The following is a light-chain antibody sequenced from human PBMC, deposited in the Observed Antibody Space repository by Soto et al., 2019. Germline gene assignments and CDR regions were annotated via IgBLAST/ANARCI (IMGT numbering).Light chain of an antibody. CDR1: QFIGNY. V-gene: IGKV1-5*03. CDR3: QQYNNS. J-gene: IGKJ2*01. CDR2: KAS. Sequence: DTQMPQSPSTLSASVGDRVTITCRASQFIGNYLAWYQQKPGRAPNLLIYKASSLESGVPLRFSGSGSGTEFTLTISGLQTDDFATYYCQQYNNSFGQGTKLEIK.